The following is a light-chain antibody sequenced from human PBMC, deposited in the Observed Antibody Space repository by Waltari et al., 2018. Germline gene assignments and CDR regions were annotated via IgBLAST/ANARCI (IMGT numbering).Light chain of an antibody. V-gene: IGKV3-15*01. CDR2: GAS. CDR1: QSVGSN. J-gene: IGKJ2*01. Sequence: EIVMTQSPATLSVSPGERATLSCRASQSVGSNLAWYQQKPGQAPRLLIYGASTRATGGPARFSGSGAGTEFTLTISSMPSEDFADYYCQQYNNWPHTFGQGTKLEIK. CDR3: QQYNNWPHT.